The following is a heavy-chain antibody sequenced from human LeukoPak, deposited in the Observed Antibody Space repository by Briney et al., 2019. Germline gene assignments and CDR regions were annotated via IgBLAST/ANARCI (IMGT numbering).Heavy chain of an antibody. CDR2: ISDSGGST. J-gene: IGHJ3*02. V-gene: IGHV3-23*01. Sequence: GGSLRLSCAASGFTFSSYDMSWVRQAPGKGLEWVSGISDSGGSTYYADSVKGRFTISRDNSKNTLYLQMDSLRAEDTSAYYCVRVAANAFDIWGQGTMVTVSS. CDR3: VRVAANAFDI. CDR1: GFTFSSYD. D-gene: IGHD2-15*01.